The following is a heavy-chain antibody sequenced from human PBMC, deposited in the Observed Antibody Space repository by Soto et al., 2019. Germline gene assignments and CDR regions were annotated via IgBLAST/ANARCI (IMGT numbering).Heavy chain of an antibody. D-gene: IGHD6-13*01. CDR1: GFSFTNYW. CDR3: ARLSSQNPNYFDY. Sequence: GESLKISCKGSGFSFTNYWIGWVRQVPGKGLEWLGSIYPGDSDTRYSPSFQGQVTCSGDKSTSTAYLQWRSLKASDTAMYYCARLSSQNPNYFDYWGQGTLVTVSS. V-gene: IGHV5-51*01. J-gene: IGHJ4*02. CDR2: IYPGDSDT.